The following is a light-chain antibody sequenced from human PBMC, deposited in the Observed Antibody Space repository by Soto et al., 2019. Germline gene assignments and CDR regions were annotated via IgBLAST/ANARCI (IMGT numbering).Light chain of an antibody. CDR2: EVS. Sequence: QSVLTQPPSASGSPGQSVTISCTGTSSDVGGYNYVSWYQQLPGKAPKLVISEVSERPSGVPDRFSGSKSGNTASLTISGLQDEDEADYYCCSYADTDTLIFGGGTKVTVL. CDR3: CSYADTDTLI. J-gene: IGLJ2*01. V-gene: IGLV2-8*01. CDR1: SSDVGGYNY.